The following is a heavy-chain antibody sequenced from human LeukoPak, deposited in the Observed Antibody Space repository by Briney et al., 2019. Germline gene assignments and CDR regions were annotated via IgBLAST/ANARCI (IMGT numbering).Heavy chain of an antibody. J-gene: IGHJ6*03. CDR1: GYTFTSYY. CDR3: ARVSYYYYRSGSLYYYYMDV. D-gene: IGHD3-10*01. V-gene: IGHV1-46*01. CDR2: INPSGGST. Sequence: GASVKVSCKASGYTFTSYYMHWVRQAPGQGLEWMGIINPSGGSTSYAQKFQGRVTITADESTSTAYMELSSLRSEDTAVYYCARVSYYYYRSGSLYYYYMDVWGKGTTVTISS.